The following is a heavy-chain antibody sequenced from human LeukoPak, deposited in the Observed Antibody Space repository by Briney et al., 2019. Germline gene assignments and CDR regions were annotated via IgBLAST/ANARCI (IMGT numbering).Heavy chain of an antibody. CDR1: GFTFSAYG. CDR3: ARETSLHIFDS. V-gene: IGHV4-34*01. Sequence: KTGGSLRLSCAASGFTFSAYGMHWLRQSPGKGLEYIGEVNYRGDGNYNPSLNSRASISIDTSKKQFSLRLTSVTAADTAMYYCARETSLHIFDSWGQGTLVTVSS. D-gene: IGHD2-21*01. CDR2: VNYRGDG. J-gene: IGHJ4*02.